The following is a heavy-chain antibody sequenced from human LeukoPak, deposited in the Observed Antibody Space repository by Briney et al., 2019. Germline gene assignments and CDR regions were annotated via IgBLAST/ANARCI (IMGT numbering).Heavy chain of an antibody. CDR2: ISSNGAST. Sequence: GGSLRLSCSASGFTFSRYAMHWVRQAPGQGLEYVSGISSNGASTYYADSLKDRFTITTDNSKNTASLQMSGLRAEDTAVYYCVKVYYYDSSGYYVGGTYFGMDVWGQGTTVTVSS. J-gene: IGHJ6*02. D-gene: IGHD3-22*01. CDR3: VKVYYYDSSGYYVGGTYFGMDV. V-gene: IGHV3-64D*09. CDR1: GFTFSRYA.